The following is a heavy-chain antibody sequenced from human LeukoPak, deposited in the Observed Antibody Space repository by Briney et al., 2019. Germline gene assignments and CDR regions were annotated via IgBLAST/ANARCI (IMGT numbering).Heavy chain of an antibody. CDR3: AKGLRWNDY. J-gene: IGHJ4*02. V-gene: IGHV3-7*01. CDR2: IKQDGSEK. D-gene: IGHD4-23*01. Sequence: GGSLRLSCAVSGFTFTSYWMSWVRQAPGKGLEWVANIKQDGSEKCYVDSVKGRFTISRDNAKNSLDLQMNSLRVEDTAVYYCAKGLRWNDYWGQGTLVTVSS. CDR1: GFTFTSYW.